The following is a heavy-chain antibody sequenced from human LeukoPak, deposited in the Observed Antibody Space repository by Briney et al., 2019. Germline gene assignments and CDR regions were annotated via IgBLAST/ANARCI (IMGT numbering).Heavy chain of an antibody. J-gene: IGHJ3*02. V-gene: IGHV4-59*12. CDR1: GGSISSYY. Sequence: SETLSLTCTVSGGSISSYYWSWIRQPPGKGLEWIGYIYYSGSTNYNPSLKSRVTISVDTSKNQFSLKLSSVTAADTAVYYCARVGVLLWFGDAFDIWGQGTMVTASS. D-gene: IGHD3-10*01. CDR2: IYYSGST. CDR3: ARVGVLLWFGDAFDI.